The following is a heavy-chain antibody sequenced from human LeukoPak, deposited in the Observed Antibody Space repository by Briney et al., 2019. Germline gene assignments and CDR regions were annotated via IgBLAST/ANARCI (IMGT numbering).Heavy chain of an antibody. J-gene: IGHJ3*02. V-gene: IGHV4-59*01. D-gene: IGHD3-10*01. Sequence: SQTLSLTCIVSGGSINSYYWSWIRQPPGEGLEWIGYMHYNGNTNYNPSLRSRVTMSVDTSKNQFSLKLSSVTAADTAVYYCARVTYYYGSGSYKPHAFDIWGQGTMVTVSS. CDR1: GGSINSYY. CDR3: ARVTYYYGSGSYKPHAFDI. CDR2: MHYNGNT.